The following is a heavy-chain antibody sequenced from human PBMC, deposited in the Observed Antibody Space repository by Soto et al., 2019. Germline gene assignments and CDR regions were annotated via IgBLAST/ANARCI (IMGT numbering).Heavy chain of an antibody. CDR3: ARDLGYYDILTGSDYYYYYMDV. V-gene: IGHV3-66*01. J-gene: IGHJ6*03. CDR2: IYSGGST. D-gene: IGHD3-9*01. CDR1: GFTVSSHY. Sequence: GGSLGLSFGGPGFTVSSHYIGWGRPAPGKGLGWGSVIYSGGSTYYADSVKGRFTISRDNSKNTLYLQMNSLRAEDTAVHYCARDLGYYDILTGSDYYYYYMDVWGKGTTVTVSS.